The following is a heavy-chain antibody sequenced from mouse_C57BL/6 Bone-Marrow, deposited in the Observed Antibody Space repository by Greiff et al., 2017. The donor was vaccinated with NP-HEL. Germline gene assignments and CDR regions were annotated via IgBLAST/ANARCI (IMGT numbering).Heavy chain of an antibody. V-gene: IGHV14-4*01. CDR3: TTRGSSYDWFAY. Sequence: EVKLMESGAELVRPGASVKLSCTASGFNIKDDYMHWVKQRPEQGLEWIGWIDPENGDTEYASKFQGKATITADTSSNTAYLQLSSLTSEDTAVYYCTTRGSSYDWFAYWGQGTLVTVSA. J-gene: IGHJ3*01. CDR1: GFNIKDDY. CDR2: IDPENGDT. D-gene: IGHD1-1*01.